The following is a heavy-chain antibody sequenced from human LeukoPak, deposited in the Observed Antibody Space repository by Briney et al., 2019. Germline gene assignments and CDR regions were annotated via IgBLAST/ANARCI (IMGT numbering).Heavy chain of an antibody. D-gene: IGHD5-18*01. CDR3: ARDEDTATSL. J-gene: IGHJ4*02. CDR2: ISSSSSYI. Sequence: GGSLRLSCAASGFSFTFYSMNWVRQAPGKGLEWVSSISSSSSYIYYADSVKGRFTISRDNAKNSLYLQMNSLRAEDTAVYYCARDEDTATSLWGQGTLVTVSS. CDR1: GFSFTFYS. V-gene: IGHV3-21*01.